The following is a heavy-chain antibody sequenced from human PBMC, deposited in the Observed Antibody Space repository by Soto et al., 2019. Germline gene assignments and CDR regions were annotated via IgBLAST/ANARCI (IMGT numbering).Heavy chain of an antibody. CDR1: GYTFTSYG. CDR2: ISAYNGNT. J-gene: IGHJ4*02. CDR3: ARREYSGYDSDY. Sequence: ASVKVSCKASGYTFTSYGISWVRQAPGQGLEWMGWISAYNGNTNYAQKLQGRVTMTTDTSTSTTYMELRSLRSDDTAVYYCARREYSGYDSDYWGQGTLVTVSS. D-gene: IGHD5-12*01. V-gene: IGHV1-18*01.